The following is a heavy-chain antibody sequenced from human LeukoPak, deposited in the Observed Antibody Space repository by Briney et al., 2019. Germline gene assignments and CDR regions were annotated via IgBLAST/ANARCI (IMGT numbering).Heavy chain of an antibody. CDR3: ARGDAPNPLRYYYGMDV. V-gene: IGHV1-18*01. J-gene: IGHJ6*02. CDR2: ISVYNGNT. CDR1: GYTFTTYG. D-gene: IGHD2-8*01. Sequence: ASVKVSCKASGYTFTTYGISWVRQAPGQGLEWMGWISVYNGNTNYVQKFQGRVTMTTDTSTSTAYMELRSLRSDDTAVYYCARGDAPNPLRYYYGMDVWGQGTTVTVSS.